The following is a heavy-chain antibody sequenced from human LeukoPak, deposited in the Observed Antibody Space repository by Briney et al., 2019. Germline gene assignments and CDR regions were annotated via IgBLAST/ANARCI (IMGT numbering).Heavy chain of an antibody. D-gene: IGHD3-22*01. V-gene: IGHV1-69*05. CDR1: GGTFSSYA. CDR3: ATRGSYYYDSSGPPPYYY. Sequence: SVKVSCKASGGTFSSYAISWVRQAPGQGLEWMGGIIPIFGTANYAQKFQGRVTITTDESTSTAYMELSSLRSEDTAVYYCATRGSYYYDSSGPPPYYYWGQGTLVTDSS. J-gene: IGHJ4*02. CDR2: IIPIFGTA.